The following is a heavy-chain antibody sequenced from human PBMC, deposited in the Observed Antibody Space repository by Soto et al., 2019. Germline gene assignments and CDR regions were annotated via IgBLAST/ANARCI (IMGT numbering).Heavy chain of an antibody. CDR2: VSGSGSST. J-gene: IGHJ4*02. V-gene: IGHV3-23*01. CDR1: GFTFSSYA. CDR3: AKDQGTTVSLDY. Sequence: PGGSLRLSCAASGFTFSSYAMNWVRQAPGKGLEWVSVVSGSGSSTYYAESVKGRFTTSRDSSKNTVYLQMNSLRVEDTAVYFCAKDQGTTVSLDYWGQGALVTVSS. D-gene: IGHD4-17*01.